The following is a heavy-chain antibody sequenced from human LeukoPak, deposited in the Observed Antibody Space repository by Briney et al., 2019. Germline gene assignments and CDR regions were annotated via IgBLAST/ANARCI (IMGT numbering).Heavy chain of an antibody. J-gene: IGHJ4*02. CDR1: GFTFDDYA. V-gene: IGHV3-9*01. CDR3: AKATYSSGWYSTFDY. D-gene: IGHD6-19*01. CDR2: ISWNSGTI. Sequence: GGSLRLSCAAPGFTFDDYAMHWVRQAPGKGLEWVSGISWNSGTIGYADSVKGRFTISRDNAKNSLYLQVNSLRAEDTALYYCAKATYSSGWYSTFDYWGQGTLVTVSS.